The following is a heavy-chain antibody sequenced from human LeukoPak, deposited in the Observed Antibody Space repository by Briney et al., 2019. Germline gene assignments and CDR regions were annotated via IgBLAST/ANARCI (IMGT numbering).Heavy chain of an antibody. CDR3: ARTYYYDSSGYHPFDY. J-gene: IGHJ4*02. D-gene: IGHD3-22*01. V-gene: IGHV4-59*08. CDR1: GGSISSYY. Sequence: PSETLSLTCTVTGGSISSYYWSWIRQPPGKGLEWIGYIYYSGSTNYNPSLKSRVTISVDTSKNQFSLKLSSVTAADTAVYYCARTYYYDSSGYHPFDYWGQGTLVTVSS. CDR2: IYYSGST.